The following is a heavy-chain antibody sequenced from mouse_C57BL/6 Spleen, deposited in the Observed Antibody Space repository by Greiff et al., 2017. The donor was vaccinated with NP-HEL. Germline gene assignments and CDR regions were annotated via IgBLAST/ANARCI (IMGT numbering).Heavy chain of an antibody. V-gene: IGHV1-81*01. J-gene: IGHJ2*01. D-gene: IGHD1-1*01. CDR3: ARAGAITTVVAYYFDY. Sequence: QVQLQQSGAELARPGASVKLSCKASGYTFTSYGISWVKQRTGQGLEWIGEIYPRSGNTYYNEKFKGKATLTADKSSSTAYMELRSLTSEDSAVYFCARAGAITTVVAYYFDYWGQGTTLTVSS. CDR1: GYTFTSYG. CDR2: IYPRSGNT.